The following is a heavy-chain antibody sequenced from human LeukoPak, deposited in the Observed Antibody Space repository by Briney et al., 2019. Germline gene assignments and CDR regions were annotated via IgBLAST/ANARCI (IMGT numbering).Heavy chain of an antibody. Sequence: PGGSLRLSCAASGFTFSSYEMNWVRQAPGKGLEWVSYITNRGSGSTIYYAGSVKGRFTVSRDDAKNSLYLQMNSLRVEDTAAYYCAREHSSSGWGYFDYWGQGALVTVSS. D-gene: IGHD6-25*01. J-gene: IGHJ4*02. CDR2: ITNRGSGSTI. CDR3: AREHSSSGWGYFDY. V-gene: IGHV3-48*03. CDR1: GFTFSSYE.